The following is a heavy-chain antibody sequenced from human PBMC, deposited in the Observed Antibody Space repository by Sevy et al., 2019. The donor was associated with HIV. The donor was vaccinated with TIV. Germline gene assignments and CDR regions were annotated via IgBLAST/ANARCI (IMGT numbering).Heavy chain of an antibody. D-gene: IGHD3-10*01. CDR3: ARQYYYGSGSYDNYYYGMDV. J-gene: IGHJ6*02. CDR1: GGTFSSYA. Sequence: ASVKVSCKASGGTFSSYAIRWVRQAPGQGLEWMGGIIPIFGTANYAQKFQGRVTITADESTSTAYMELSSLRSEDTAVYYCARQYYYGSGSYDNYYYGMDVWGQGTTVTVSS. V-gene: IGHV1-69*13. CDR2: IIPIFGTA.